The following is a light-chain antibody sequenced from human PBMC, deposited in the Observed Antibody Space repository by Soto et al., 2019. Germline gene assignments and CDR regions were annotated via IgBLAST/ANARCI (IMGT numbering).Light chain of an antibody. J-gene: IGLJ1*01. V-gene: IGLV2-14*01. CDR1: ITDIGAYNY. CDR2: GVS. Sequence: QSVLTQPASVSGSPGQSITISCTGTITDIGAYNYVSWYQQHPGKAPKLLIYGVSSRPSGVSNRFSGSKSGNAAYLTISGLQADDEAEYYCSSCTLSTSPYVFGTGTKVTVL. CDR3: SSCTLSTSPYV.